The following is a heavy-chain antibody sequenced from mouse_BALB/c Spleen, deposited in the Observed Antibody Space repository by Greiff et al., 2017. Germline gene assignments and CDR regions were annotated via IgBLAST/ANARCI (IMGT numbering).Heavy chain of an antibody. Sequence: EVQLQESGPGLVKPSQSLSLTCSVTGYSITSGYYWNWIRQFPGNKLEWMGYISYDGSNNYNPSLKNRISITRDTSKNQFFLKLNSVTTEDTATYYCARDRRYGAMDYWGQGTSVTVSS. CDR2: ISYDGSN. J-gene: IGHJ4*01. CDR1: GYSITSGYY. V-gene: IGHV3-6*02. CDR3: ARDRRYGAMDY. D-gene: IGHD2-14*01.